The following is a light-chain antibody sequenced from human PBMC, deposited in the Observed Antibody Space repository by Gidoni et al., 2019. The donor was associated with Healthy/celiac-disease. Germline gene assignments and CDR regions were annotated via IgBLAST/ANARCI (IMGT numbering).Light chain of an antibody. CDR3: QQYGSSPPFT. CDR1: QSVSSSY. J-gene: IGKJ3*01. Sequence: EIMLTQSPGTLSLSPGERATLSCRASQSVSSSYLAWYQQKPGQAPRLLIYGASSRAPGIPDRFSGSGSGTDFTLTISRLEPEDFAVYYCQQYGSSPPFTFGPGTKVEIK. V-gene: IGKV3-20*01. CDR2: GAS.